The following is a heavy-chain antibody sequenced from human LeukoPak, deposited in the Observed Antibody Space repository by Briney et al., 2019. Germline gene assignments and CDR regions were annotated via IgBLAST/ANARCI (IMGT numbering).Heavy chain of an antibody. Sequence: PSETLSLTCTVSGGSISSGGYYWSWIRQHPGKGLEWIGYIYYSGSTYYNPSLKSRVTISVDTSKNQFSLKLSSVTAADTAVYYCARGPLGALRVYYYYGMDVWGQGTTVTVSS. CDR2: IYYSGST. J-gene: IGHJ6*02. V-gene: IGHV4-31*03. CDR3: ARGPLGALRVYYYYGMDV. CDR1: GGSISSGGYY. D-gene: IGHD1-26*01.